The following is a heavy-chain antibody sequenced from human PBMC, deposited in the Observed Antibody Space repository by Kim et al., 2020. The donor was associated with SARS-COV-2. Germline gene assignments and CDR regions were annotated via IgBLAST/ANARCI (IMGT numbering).Heavy chain of an antibody. CDR1: GYTFTSYY. CDR2: INPSGGST. J-gene: IGHJ4*02. Sequence: ASVKVSFKASGYTFTSYYMHWVRQPPGQGLEWMGIINPSGGSTSYAQKFQGRVTMTRDTSTSTVYMELSSLRSEDTAVYYCAREDRVRGVIRGDFDYWGQGTLVTVSS. V-gene: IGHV1-46*01. CDR3: AREDRVRGVIRGDFDY. D-gene: IGHD3-10*01.